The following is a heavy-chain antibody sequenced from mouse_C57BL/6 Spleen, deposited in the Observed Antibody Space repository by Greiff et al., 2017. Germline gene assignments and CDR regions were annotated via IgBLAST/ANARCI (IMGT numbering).Heavy chain of an antibody. Sequence: VQLQQSGAELARPGASVKLSCKASGYTFTSYGISWVKQRTGQGLEWIGEIYPRSGNTYYNEKFKGKATLTADKSSSTAYMELRSLTSEDSAVYFCASRTTVVDWYFDVWGTGTTVTVSS. V-gene: IGHV1-81*01. CDR2: IYPRSGNT. J-gene: IGHJ1*03. CDR3: ASRTTVVDWYFDV. CDR1: GYTFTSYG. D-gene: IGHD1-1*01.